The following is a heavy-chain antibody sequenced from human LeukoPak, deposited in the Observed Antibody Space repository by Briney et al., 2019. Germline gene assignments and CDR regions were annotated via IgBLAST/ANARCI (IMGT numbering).Heavy chain of an antibody. CDR3: ARRNRGYSYGSFGY. CDR1: GFTFSSYG. D-gene: IGHD5-18*01. J-gene: IGHJ4*02. V-gene: IGHV3-30*02. CDR2: IRYDGSNK. Sequence: GGSLRLSCAASGFTFSSYGMHWVRQAPGKGLEWVAFIRYDGSNKYYADSVKGRFTISRDNSKNTLYLQMNSLRAEDTAVYYCARRNRGYSYGSFGYWGQGTLVTVSS.